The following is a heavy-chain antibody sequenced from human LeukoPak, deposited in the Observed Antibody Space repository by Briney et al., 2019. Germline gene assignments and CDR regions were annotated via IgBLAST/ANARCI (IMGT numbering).Heavy chain of an antibody. Sequence: MAGGSLRLSCAASGITFSDYYMSWVRQAPGKGLEWISSISSSGSVTYHADSVKGRFTISRDNAKNSLSLQMNSLRTEDTAIYYCARDIGFWSGDGGYYFDYWGQGTLVTVSS. D-gene: IGHD3-3*01. CDR3: ARDIGFWSGDGGYYFDY. CDR1: GITFSDYY. J-gene: IGHJ4*02. CDR2: ISSSGSVT. V-gene: IGHV3-11*01.